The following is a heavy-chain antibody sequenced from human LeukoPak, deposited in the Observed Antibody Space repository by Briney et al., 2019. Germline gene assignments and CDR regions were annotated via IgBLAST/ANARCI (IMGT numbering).Heavy chain of an antibody. D-gene: IGHD3-22*01. V-gene: IGHV3-21*01. Sequence: GGSLRLSCAASGFIFNTYSMNWVRQAPGKGLEWVSSISSSGSDKYYGDSAKGRFTISRDNAKNSLYLQMSSLRAEDTAVYYCARDLGRSGYYTIDAFDVWGLGTVVTVSS. J-gene: IGHJ3*01. CDR2: ISSSGSDK. CDR3: ARDLGRSGYYTIDAFDV. CDR1: GFIFNTYS.